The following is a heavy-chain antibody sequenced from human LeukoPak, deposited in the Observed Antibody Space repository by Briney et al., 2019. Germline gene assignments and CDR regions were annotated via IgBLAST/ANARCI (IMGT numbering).Heavy chain of an antibody. CDR3: ARHDGAVTDFDY. CDR2: IDPSDSYT. Sequence: GESLKISCKGSGYSFTSYWISWVRQMPGKGLEWMGRIDPSDSYTNHSPSFQGHVTISADKSISTAYLQWSSLKASDTAMYYCARHDGAVTDFDYWGQGTLVTVSS. CDR1: GYSFTSYW. D-gene: IGHD1-26*01. J-gene: IGHJ4*02. V-gene: IGHV5-10-1*01.